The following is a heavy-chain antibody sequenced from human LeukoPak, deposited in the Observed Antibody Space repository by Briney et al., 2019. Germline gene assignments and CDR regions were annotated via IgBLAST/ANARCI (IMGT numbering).Heavy chain of an antibody. D-gene: IGHD5-18*01. Sequence: GGSLRLSCAASGFTVSSNYMSWVRQAPGKGLERVSVIYSGGSTYYADSVKGRFTISRDNSKNTLYLQMNSLRAEHTAVSYCARARGYSYGLNYWGQGTLVTVSS. CDR2: IYSGGST. CDR3: ARARGYSYGLNY. J-gene: IGHJ4*02. V-gene: IGHV3-53*01. CDR1: GFTVSSNY.